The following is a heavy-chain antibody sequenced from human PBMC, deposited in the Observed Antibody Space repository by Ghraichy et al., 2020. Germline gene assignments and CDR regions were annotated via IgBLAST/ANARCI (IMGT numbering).Heavy chain of an antibody. CDR1: GFTFSSYS. CDR3: ARVMPEYYDFWSGYYRAYYYYGMDV. J-gene: IGHJ6*02. V-gene: IGHV3-21*01. D-gene: IGHD3-3*01. CDR2: ISSSSSYI. Sequence: GGSLRLSCAASGFTFSSYSMNWVRQAPGKGLEWVSSISSSSSYIYYADSVKGRFTISRDNAKNSLYLQMNSLRAEDTAVYYCARVMPEYYDFWSGYYRAYYYYGMDVWGQGTTVTVSS.